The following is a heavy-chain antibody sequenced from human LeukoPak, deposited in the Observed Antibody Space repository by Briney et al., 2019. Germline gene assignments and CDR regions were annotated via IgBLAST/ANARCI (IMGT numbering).Heavy chain of an antibody. D-gene: IGHD3-10*01. V-gene: IGHV2-5*01. CDR1: GFSLTTSGVG. CDR2: IYWNDDK. J-gene: IGHJ4*02. Sequence: SGPTLVNPTQTLTLTCTFSGFSLTTSGVGVGWIRQPPGKALEWLALIYWNDDKRYSPSLKSRLTITKDTSKNQVVLTMTNMDPVGTATYYCTHYYYGSGHYYKNFDYWGQGTLVTVSS. CDR3: THYYYGSGHYYKNFDY.